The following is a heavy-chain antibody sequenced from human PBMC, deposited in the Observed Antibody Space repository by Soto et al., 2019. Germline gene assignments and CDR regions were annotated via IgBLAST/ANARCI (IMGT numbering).Heavy chain of an antibody. J-gene: IGHJ6*02. Sequence: QVQLVQSGAEVKKPGSSVKVSCKASGGTFSSYAISWVRQAPGQGLEWMGGIIPIFGTANSAQKSQGRVTITADESTSTAYMELSSLRAEDTAVYYCASHGLRAARRDYYYYGMDVWGQGTTVTVSS. V-gene: IGHV1-69*12. CDR2: IIPIFGTA. CDR1: GGTFSSYA. CDR3: ASHGLRAARRDYYYYGMDV. D-gene: IGHD6-6*01.